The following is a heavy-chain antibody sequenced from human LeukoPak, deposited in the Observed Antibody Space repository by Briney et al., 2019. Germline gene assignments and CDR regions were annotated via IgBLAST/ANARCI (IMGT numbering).Heavy chain of an antibody. V-gene: IGHV3-23*01. Sequence: GGSLRLSCAASGFTFSDYAMSWVRQAPGKGLEWVSVISGSGATTYYADSVKGRFTISRDNSKNTLYLQVDSLRAEDTAVYYCAKGLWGGYYYGMDVWGQGTTVTVSS. CDR1: GFTFSDYA. CDR3: AKGLWGGYYYGMDV. J-gene: IGHJ6*02. D-gene: IGHD3-16*01. CDR2: ISGSGATT.